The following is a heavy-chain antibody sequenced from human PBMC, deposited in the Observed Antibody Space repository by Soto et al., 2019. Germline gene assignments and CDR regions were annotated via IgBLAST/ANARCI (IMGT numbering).Heavy chain of an antibody. D-gene: IGHD4-4*01. CDR1: GFTFISYG. J-gene: IGHJ6*02. V-gene: IGHV3-30*18. Sequence: GGSLRLSCAASGFTFISYGMHWVRQAPGKGLEWVAVISYDGSNKYYADSVKGRFTISRDNSKNTLYLQMNSLRAEDTAVYYCAKESKLDYYYGMDVWGQGTTVTVSS. CDR3: AKESKLDYYYGMDV. CDR2: ISYDGSNK.